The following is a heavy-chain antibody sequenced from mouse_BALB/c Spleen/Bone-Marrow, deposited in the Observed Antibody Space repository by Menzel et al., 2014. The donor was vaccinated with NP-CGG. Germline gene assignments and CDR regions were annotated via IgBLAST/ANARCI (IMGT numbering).Heavy chain of an antibody. J-gene: IGHJ3*01. CDR2: IDPANGNT. Sequence: VHVKQSGAELVKPGASVKLSCTASGFNIKDTYMHWVKQRPEQGLEWIGRIDPANGNTKYDPKFQGKATITADTSSNTAYLQLSSLTSEDTAVYYCARFAYWGQGTLVNVYA. CDR1: GFNIKDTY. V-gene: IGHV14-3*02. CDR3: ARFAY.